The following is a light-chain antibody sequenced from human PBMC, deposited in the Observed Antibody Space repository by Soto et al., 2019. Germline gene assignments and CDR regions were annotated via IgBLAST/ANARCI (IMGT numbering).Light chain of an antibody. CDR3: CSYAVSNTYWV. V-gene: IGLV2-23*01. Sequence: QSALTQPASGSGSPGQSITISCTGTSSDVGSYNLVSWYQHHPGKAPKLMIYEGSKRPSGVSNRFSGSKSGNTASLTISGLQAEDEAEYYCCSYAVSNTYWVFGGGTKLTVL. CDR2: EGS. CDR1: SSDVGSYNL. J-gene: IGLJ3*02.